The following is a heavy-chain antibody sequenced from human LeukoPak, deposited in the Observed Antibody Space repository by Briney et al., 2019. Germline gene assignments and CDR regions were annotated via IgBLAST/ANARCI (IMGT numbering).Heavy chain of an antibody. V-gene: IGHV3-48*03. CDR2: ISSSGSPI. CDR1: GFTFSSCE. J-gene: IGHJ4*02. D-gene: IGHD3-10*01. CDR3: AKERAYFYGDSAYLRHFDY. Sequence: PGGSLRLSCAASGFTFSSCEMNWVRQAPGKGLEWVSYISSSGSPIYYADSVKGRFTISRDNAKSSLFLQMNSLRAEDTAVYYCAKERAYFYGDSAYLRHFDYWGQGTLVTVSS.